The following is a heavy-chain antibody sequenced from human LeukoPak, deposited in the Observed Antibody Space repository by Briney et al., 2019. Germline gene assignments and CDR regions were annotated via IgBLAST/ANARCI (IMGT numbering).Heavy chain of an antibody. V-gene: IGHV4-38-2*01. CDR1: GYSISSGYY. CDR2: IYHSGST. CDR3: ANQQLWFDY. J-gene: IGHJ4*02. Sequence: PSETLSLTCAVSGYSISSGYYWGWIRQPPGKGLEWIGGIYHSGSTYYNPSLKSRVTISVDTSKNQFSLKLSSVTAADTAVYYCANQQLWFDYWGQGTLVTVSS. D-gene: IGHD5-18*01.